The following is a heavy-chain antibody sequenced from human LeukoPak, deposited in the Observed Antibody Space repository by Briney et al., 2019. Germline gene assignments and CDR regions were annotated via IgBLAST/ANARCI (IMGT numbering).Heavy chain of an antibody. CDR3: ARAEDAGYFDY. CDR2: IYYSGST. D-gene: IGHD3-10*01. J-gene: IGHJ4*02. V-gene: IGHV4-30-4*01. Sequence: SETLSLTCTVSGGSISSCDYYWSWIRQPPGKGLEWIGYIYYSGSTYYNPSLKSRVTISVDTSKNQFSLKLSSVTAADTAVYYCARAEDAGYFDYWGQGTLVTVSS. CDR1: GGSISSCDYY.